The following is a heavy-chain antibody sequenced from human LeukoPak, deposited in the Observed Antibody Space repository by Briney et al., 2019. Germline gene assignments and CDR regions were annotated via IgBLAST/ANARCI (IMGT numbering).Heavy chain of an antibody. CDR2: ISSSGSTI. J-gene: IGHJ4*02. D-gene: IGHD3-10*01. CDR1: GFTFSDYY. V-gene: IGHV3-11*04. Sequence: GGSLRLSCADSGFTFSDYYMSWIRQAPGKGLECVSYISSSGSTIYYADSVKGRFTISRDNAKNSLYLQMNSLRAEDTAVYYCARDLGTMVYFDYWGQGTLVTVSS. CDR3: ARDLGTMVYFDY.